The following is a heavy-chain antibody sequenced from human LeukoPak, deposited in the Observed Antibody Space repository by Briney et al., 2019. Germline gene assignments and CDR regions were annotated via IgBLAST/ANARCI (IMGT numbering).Heavy chain of an antibody. Sequence: GASVKVSCKASGYTFTGYYMHWVRQAPGQGLEWMGWINPNSGGTNYAQKFQGRVTMIRDTSISTAFMELSNLRPDDTAIYFCARSVTYNWFDPWGQGTRVTVSS. CDR1: GYTFTGYY. CDR2: INPNSGGT. D-gene: IGHD2-21*02. V-gene: IGHV1-2*02. CDR3: ARSVTYNWFDP. J-gene: IGHJ5*02.